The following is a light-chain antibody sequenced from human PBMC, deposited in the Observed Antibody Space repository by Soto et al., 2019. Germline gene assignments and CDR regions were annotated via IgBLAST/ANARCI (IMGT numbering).Light chain of an antibody. CDR3: QSYDSSLSGVV. CDR2: GNS. CDR1: SSNIGGGYD. V-gene: IGLV1-40*01. J-gene: IGLJ2*01. Sequence: QSVLTQPPSVSGARGQRVTISCTGSSSNIGGGYDVHWYQQLPGTAPKLLIYGNSNRPSGVPDRFSGSKSGTSASLAITGLQAEDEADYFCQSYDSSLSGVVFGGGTKLPVL.